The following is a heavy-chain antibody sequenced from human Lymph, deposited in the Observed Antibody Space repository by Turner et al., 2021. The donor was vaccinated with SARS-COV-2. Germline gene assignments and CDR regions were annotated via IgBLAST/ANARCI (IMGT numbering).Heavy chain of an antibody. J-gene: IGHJ4*02. V-gene: IGHV3-53*01. Sequence: EGQLVVSGGGLIQPGGSLTLACAASGFFVSSNYTSWVRRAPGKGLGWVSLIYRGGSTLYADSVKGRFTISRDNSKNTLYLQMNSLCADDTAVYYCARVLPYGDYFDFWGQGTLVTVSS. CDR3: ARVLPYGDYFDF. CDR2: IYRGGST. D-gene: IGHD4-17*01. CDR1: GFFVSSNY.